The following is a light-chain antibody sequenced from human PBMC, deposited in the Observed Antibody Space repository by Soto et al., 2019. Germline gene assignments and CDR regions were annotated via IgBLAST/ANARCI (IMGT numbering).Light chain of an antibody. Sequence: QAVVTQPPSASATPGQRVTISCSGSSSNIGSNYVYWYQQLPGTAPKLLIYRDNQRPSGVPDRFSGSKSGTSASLAISGLRSEDEADYYCAAWDDSLSAPYVFGTGTKLTVL. CDR1: SSNIGSNY. CDR2: RDN. CDR3: AAWDDSLSAPYV. V-gene: IGLV1-47*01. J-gene: IGLJ1*01.